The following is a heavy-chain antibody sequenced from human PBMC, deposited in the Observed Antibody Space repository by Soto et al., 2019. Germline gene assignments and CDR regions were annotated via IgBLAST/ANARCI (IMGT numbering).Heavy chain of an antibody. CDR3: ASGHIVVVTATPRFYYYYGMDV. CDR1: GATFGNYA. Sequence: SLKVSFKASGATFGNYAISCVRQAPELGLGWMGGIIPIFGTANYAQKFQGRVTITADESRSTAYMELSSLRSEDTAVYYCASGHIVVVTATPRFYYYYGMDVWGQGTTVTVS. CDR2: IIPIFGTA. D-gene: IGHD2-21*02. V-gene: IGHV1-69*13. J-gene: IGHJ6*02.